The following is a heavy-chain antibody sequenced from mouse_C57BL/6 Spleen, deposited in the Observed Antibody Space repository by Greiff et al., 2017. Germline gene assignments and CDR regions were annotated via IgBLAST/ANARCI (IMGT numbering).Heavy chain of an antibody. V-gene: IGHV3-6*01. CDR1: GYSITSGYY. D-gene: IGHD2-4*01. CDR3: AREGYDYDWYFDV. Sequence: ESGPGLVKPSQSLSLTCSVTGYSITSGYYWNWIRQFPGNKLEWMGYISYDGSNNYNPSLKNRISITRDTSKNQFFLKLNSVTTEDTATYYCAREGYDYDWYFDVWGTGTTGTVSS. CDR2: ISYDGSN. J-gene: IGHJ1*03.